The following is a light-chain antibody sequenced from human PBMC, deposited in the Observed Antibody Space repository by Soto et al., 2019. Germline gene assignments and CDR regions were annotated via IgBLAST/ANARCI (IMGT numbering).Light chain of an antibody. CDR2: GAA. Sequence: EIVLTQSPGTLSLSPGERATLSCRASQSVSSNYLAWYQQKPGQAPRLLIYGAASRATGIPDRFSGSGSGTDFTLPISRLEPEDFAVYFCQHYGSSPFTFGPGTKVDIK. CDR1: QSVSSNY. V-gene: IGKV3-20*01. CDR3: QHYGSSPFT. J-gene: IGKJ3*01.